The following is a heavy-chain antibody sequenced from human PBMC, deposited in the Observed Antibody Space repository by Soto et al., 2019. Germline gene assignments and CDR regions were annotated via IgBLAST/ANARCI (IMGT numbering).Heavy chain of an antibody. CDR2: VNPDGGRP. CDR1: GYIFSNYF. Sequence: AASVKVSCKASGYIFSNYFMHWVRQAPGQGLEWVGMVNPDGGRPSYPQKFLGRVTMTRDTSTNTLYLELYSLRSEDTAVYYCAREALTGYRDFDYWGQGTLVTVSS. CDR3: AREALTGYRDFDY. D-gene: IGHD3-9*01. V-gene: IGHV1-46*01. J-gene: IGHJ4*02.